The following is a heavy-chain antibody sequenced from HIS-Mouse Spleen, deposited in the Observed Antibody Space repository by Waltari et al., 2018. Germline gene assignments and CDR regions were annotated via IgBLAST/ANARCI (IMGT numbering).Heavy chain of an antibody. Sequence: EVQLVESGGGLIQPGGSLRLSCAASGFTVSSTYMSWARRAPGKGLEWVSVIYSGGSTYYADSVKGRFTISRDNSKNTLYLQMNSLRAEDTAVYYCARGGLAAAGWYFDLWGRGTLVTVSS. J-gene: IGHJ2*01. CDR1: GFTVSSTY. V-gene: IGHV3-53*01. D-gene: IGHD6-13*01. CDR2: IYSGGST. CDR3: ARGGLAAAGWYFDL.